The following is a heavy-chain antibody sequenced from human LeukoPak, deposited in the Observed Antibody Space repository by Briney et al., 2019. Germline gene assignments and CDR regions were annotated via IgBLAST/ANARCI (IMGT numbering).Heavy chain of an antibody. V-gene: IGHV4-4*07. J-gene: IGHJ3*02. CDR1: GDSISSYY. D-gene: IGHD1-26*01. CDR3: VTIKSGSYGDVDI. CDR2: IHTSGST. Sequence: EXXSLXCTXSGDSISSYYWSWIRQPAGKXXEWIGRIHTSGSTNYNPSLKSRVTMSVDTSKNQFSLKLSSVTAADTAVYYCVTIKSGSYGDVDIWGQGTMVTVS.